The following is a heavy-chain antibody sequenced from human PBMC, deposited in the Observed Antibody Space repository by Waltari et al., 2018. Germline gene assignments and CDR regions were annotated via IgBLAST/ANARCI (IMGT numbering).Heavy chain of an antibody. CDR2: PPPNSSRA. CDR3: VRDLARGPHSRTMY. J-gene: IGHJ4*02. V-gene: IGHV1-2*06. Sequence: QVQLVQSGAEVKKPGASVTVSCKASGYTFTSYHLHWVRQTPGQGLEWKGRPPPNSSRADYAQHFEGRVTMTRDTSLSTAYMELSGLRSDDTAVYYCVRDLARGPHSRTMYWGQGTLVTVSS. CDR1: GYTFTSYH. D-gene: IGHD3-16*01.